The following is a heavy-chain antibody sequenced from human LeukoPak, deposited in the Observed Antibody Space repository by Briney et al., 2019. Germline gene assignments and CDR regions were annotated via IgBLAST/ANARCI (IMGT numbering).Heavy chain of an antibody. J-gene: IGHJ4*02. D-gene: IGHD6-13*01. CDR2: INHSGST. Sequence: SETLSLTCAAYGGSFSGYYWSWIRQPPGKGLEWIGEINHSGSTNYNPSLKSRVTISVDTSKNQFSLKLSSVTAADTAVYYCAREQQLVRYYFDYWGQGTLVTVSS. CDR3: AREQQLVRYYFDY. CDR1: GGSFSGYY. V-gene: IGHV4-34*01.